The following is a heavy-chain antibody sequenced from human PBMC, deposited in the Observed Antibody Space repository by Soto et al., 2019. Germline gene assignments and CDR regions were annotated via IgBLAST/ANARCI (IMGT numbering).Heavy chain of an antibody. D-gene: IGHD2-2*01. Sequence: SETLSLTCAVYGGSFSGYYWSWIRQPPGKGLERIGEINHSGSTNYNPSLKSRVTISVDTSKNQFSLKLSSVTAADTAVYYCARGGVGYCSSTSCYGGRAFDIWGQGTMVTVSS. CDR1: GGSFSGYY. CDR3: ARGGVGYCSSTSCYGGRAFDI. CDR2: INHSGST. V-gene: IGHV4-34*01. J-gene: IGHJ3*02.